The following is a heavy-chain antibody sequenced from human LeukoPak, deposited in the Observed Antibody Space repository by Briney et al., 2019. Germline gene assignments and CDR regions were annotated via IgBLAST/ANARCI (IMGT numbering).Heavy chain of an antibody. Sequence: SETLSLTCTVSGYSISSGYYWGWIRQPPGKGLEWIGNIFHSGSTYYNPSLKSRVTISVDTSKNQFSLKLSSVTAADTAVYYCARLGPGYFDWLFPGEYWGQGTLVTVSS. CDR3: ARLGPGYFDWLFPGEY. CDR2: IFHSGST. D-gene: IGHD3-9*01. J-gene: IGHJ4*02. V-gene: IGHV4-38-2*02. CDR1: GYSISSGYY.